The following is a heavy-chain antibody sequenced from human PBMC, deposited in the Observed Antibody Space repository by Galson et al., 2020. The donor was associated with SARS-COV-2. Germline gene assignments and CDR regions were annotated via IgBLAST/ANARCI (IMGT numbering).Heavy chain of an antibody. CDR2: IYYTGTT. CDR3: ARLGLAAAASDY. V-gene: IGHV4-39*01. CDR1: GGSISSSSYY. D-gene: IGHD6-25*01. Sequence: SETLSLTCTASGGSISSSSYYWGWIRQPPGKGLEWIGSIYYTGTTYYNPSLRSRVTISIDTSKQFSLKLSSVTAADTAVYYCARLGLAAAASDYWGQGTLVTVSS. J-gene: IGHJ4*02.